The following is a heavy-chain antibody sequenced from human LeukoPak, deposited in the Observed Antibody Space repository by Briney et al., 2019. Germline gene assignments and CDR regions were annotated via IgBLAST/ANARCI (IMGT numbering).Heavy chain of an antibody. J-gene: IGHJ4*02. CDR1: GFIFSGYG. CDR3: AKESDVAAAGIDY. V-gene: IGHV3-30*02. Sequence: GGPLRLSCAASGFIFSGYGMHWVRQAPGKGLQWVTFIRYEGSNKYYADSVKGRFTISRDNSKNTLYLQMNSLRVEDTAVYYCAKESDVAAAGIDYWGQETLVTVSS. CDR2: IRYEGSNK. D-gene: IGHD6-13*01.